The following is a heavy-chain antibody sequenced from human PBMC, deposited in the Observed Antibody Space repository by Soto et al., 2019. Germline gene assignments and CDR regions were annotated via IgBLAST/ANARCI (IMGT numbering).Heavy chain of an antibody. V-gene: IGHV4-59*01. CDR3: ARDAVAGYNPPYGTDV. J-gene: IGHJ6*02. CDR1: GGSISSYY. Sequence: LETLSLTCTVSGGSISSYYWSWIRQPPGKGLEWVGFISDSGSTNHNPSLKSRATISVDTSKNQFSLTLRFVTAADTAVYYCARDAVAGYNPPYGTDVWGQGTTVTVSS. D-gene: IGHD6-19*01. CDR2: ISDSGST.